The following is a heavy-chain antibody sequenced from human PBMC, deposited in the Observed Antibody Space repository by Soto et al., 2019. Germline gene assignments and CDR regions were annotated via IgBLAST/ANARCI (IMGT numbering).Heavy chain of an antibody. CDR3: ARGLNYYGSGSPSYGMDV. D-gene: IGHD3-10*01. Sequence: SQTLSLTCAISGDSVSSNSAAWNWIRQSPSRGLEWLGRTYNRSKWYNDYAVSVESRITINPDPSKNQFSLQLNSVTPEDTAVYYCARGLNYYGSGSPSYGMDVWGQGTTVTVSS. J-gene: IGHJ6*02. CDR1: GDSVSSNSAA. CDR2: TYNRSKWYN. V-gene: IGHV6-1*01.